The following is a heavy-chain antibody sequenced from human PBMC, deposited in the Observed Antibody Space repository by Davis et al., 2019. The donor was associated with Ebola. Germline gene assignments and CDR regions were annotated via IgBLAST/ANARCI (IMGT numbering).Heavy chain of an antibody. D-gene: IGHD6-19*01. CDR3: AKDGAVAYYYYYMDV. CDR1: GFTFSSNW. Sequence: PGGSLRLSCAAAGFTFSSNWMHWVRQAPGKGLVWVSRINSDGSSTSYADSVKGRFTVSRDNSKNSLYLQMNSLRTEDTALYYCAKDGAVAYYYYYMDVWGKGTTVTVSS. V-gene: IGHV3-74*01. J-gene: IGHJ6*03. CDR2: INSDGSST.